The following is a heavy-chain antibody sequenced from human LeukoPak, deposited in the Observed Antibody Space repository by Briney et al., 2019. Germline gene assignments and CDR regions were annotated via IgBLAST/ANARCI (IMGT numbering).Heavy chain of an antibody. CDR3: AKDRGYYGSGSYWGY. CDR1: GFTFSSYS. CDR2: ISSSSTYI. V-gene: IGHV3-21*04. Sequence: GGSLRLSCAASGFTFSSYSMNWVRQAPGKGLEWVSSISSSSTYIYYADSVKGRFTISRDNSKNTLYVQMNSLRADDTAVYYCAKDRGYYGSGSYWGYWGQGTLVTVSS. D-gene: IGHD3-10*01. J-gene: IGHJ4*02.